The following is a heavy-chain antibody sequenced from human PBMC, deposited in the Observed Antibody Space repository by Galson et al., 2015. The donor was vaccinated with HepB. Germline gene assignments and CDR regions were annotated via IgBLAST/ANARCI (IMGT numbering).Heavy chain of an antibody. J-gene: IGHJ6*02. D-gene: IGHD3-22*01. V-gene: IGHV1-18*01. Sequence: SVKVSCQASGYTFSSSGLRWVRQAPGKGLEWVGWISAYSGNKNYAQRLPGRFTMTTDTSTSTAYIEMSSLRSDDTAVYYCARDEEVVVIYWEYDYGMDGWGQGTTVTVSS. CDR3: ARDEEVVVIYWEYDYGMDG. CDR1: GYTFSSSG. CDR2: ISAYSGNK.